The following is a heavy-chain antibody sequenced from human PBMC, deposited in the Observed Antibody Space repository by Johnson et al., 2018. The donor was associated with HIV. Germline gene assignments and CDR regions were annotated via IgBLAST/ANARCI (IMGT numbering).Heavy chain of an antibody. CDR1: GFTFSDYY. CDR3: AKDNPGVSHAFDI. J-gene: IGHJ3*02. Sequence: VQLVESGGGLIQPGGSLRLSCAASGFTFSDYYMSWIRQAPGKGLEWVSYISASGSTSRYADSVKGRFTISRDNSKNTLYLQMNSLRAEDTAVYYCAKDNPGVSHAFDIWGQGTMVTGSS. CDR2: ISASGSTS. V-gene: IGHV3-11*04. D-gene: IGHD1-14*01.